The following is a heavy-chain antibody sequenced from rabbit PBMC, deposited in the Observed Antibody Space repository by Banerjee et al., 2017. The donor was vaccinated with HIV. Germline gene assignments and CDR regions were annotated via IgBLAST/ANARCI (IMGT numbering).Heavy chain of an antibody. CDR1: GFSFNNKYV. CDR2: IYAGSSGLT. J-gene: IGHJ4*01. Sequence: QEQLEESGGDLVKPEGSLTLTCTASGFSFNNKYVMCWVRQAPGKGLEWIACIYAGSSGLTYYANWAKGRFTISKTSSTTVTLQMTSLTAADTATYFCARDLAGVIGWNFDLWGPGTLVTVS. D-gene: IGHD4-1*01. V-gene: IGHV1S45*01. CDR3: ARDLAGVIGWNFDL.